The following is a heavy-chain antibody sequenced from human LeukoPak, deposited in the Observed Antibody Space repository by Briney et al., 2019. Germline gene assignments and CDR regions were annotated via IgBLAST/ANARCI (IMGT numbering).Heavy chain of an antibody. CDR3: VRGPAYIAGGGVTEYYFDH. V-gene: IGHV4-59*01. D-gene: IGHD2-8*02. J-gene: IGHJ4*02. Sequence: SETLSLTCTVSGGSISSYYWSWIRRPPGKGLEWIGYIYYSGTTNYNPSLQSRVTISLDTSKNHFSLKLSSVTAADTAVYYCVRGPAYIAGGGVTEYYFDHWGLGTLVTVSS. CDR2: IYYSGTT. CDR1: GGSISSYY.